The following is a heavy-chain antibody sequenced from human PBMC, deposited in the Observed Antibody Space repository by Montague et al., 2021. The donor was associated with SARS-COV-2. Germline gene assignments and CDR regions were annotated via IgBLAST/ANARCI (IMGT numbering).Heavy chain of an antibody. CDR2: IRTTGXT. Sequence: TLSLTCTVSGASISTGIYYWSWIRQPAGKGLEWIGRIRTTGXTXYXXXXESRVFMSVDTSTNQFSLSLTPVTAADTAVYYCARAHSGSWAHLDNWGQGSLVTVSS. V-gene: IGHV4-61*02. D-gene: IGHD5-12*01. CDR3: ARAHSGSWAHLDN. CDR1: GASISTGIYY. J-gene: IGHJ4*02.